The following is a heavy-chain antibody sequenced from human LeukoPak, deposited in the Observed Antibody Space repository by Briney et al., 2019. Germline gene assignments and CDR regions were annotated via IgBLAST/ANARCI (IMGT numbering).Heavy chain of an antibody. CDR2: IYYGGST. CDR3: AKDRGEQWLVSPGDNMDV. V-gene: IGHV4-39*07. CDR1: GGSISSSGYY. Sequence: SETLSLTCTVSGGSISSSGYYWDWIRQPPGKGLEWIGNIYYGGSTYYNPSLKSRVTISVDTSKNQFFLKLTSVTAADTAVYYCAKDRGEQWLVSPGDNMDVWGKGTTVTISS. J-gene: IGHJ6*03. D-gene: IGHD6-19*01.